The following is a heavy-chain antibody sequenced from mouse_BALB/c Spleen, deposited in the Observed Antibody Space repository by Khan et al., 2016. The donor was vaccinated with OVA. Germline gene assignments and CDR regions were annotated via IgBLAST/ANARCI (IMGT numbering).Heavy chain of an antibody. J-gene: IGHJ2*01. V-gene: IGHV3-2*02. CDR1: GYSITSGYG. D-gene: IGHD2-12*01. CDR3: ARTTRINY. Sequence: EVQLQQSGPGLVKPSQSLSLTCTVTGYSITSGYGWNWIRQFPGNKLEWMGYISYSGSTNNNPSLKRRISINRDPSKKQFFLQLNSVTTEDTATSSCARTTRINYWRQGPPLPVSS. CDR2: ISYSGST.